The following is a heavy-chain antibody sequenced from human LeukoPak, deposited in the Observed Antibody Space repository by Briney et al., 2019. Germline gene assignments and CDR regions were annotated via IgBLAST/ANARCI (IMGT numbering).Heavy chain of an antibody. Sequence: GGSLRLSCADSGFTFRSYWMSWVRQAPGMGLEWVANIKDDGSEKYYVDSVKGRFTISRDNAKNSLYLQMNSLRAEDTAVYYCVRDDSRYGGSPDCWGQGTLV. J-gene: IGHJ4*02. D-gene: IGHD1-26*01. CDR1: GFTFRSYW. CDR2: IKDDGSEK. CDR3: VRDDSRYGGSPDC. V-gene: IGHV3-7*01.